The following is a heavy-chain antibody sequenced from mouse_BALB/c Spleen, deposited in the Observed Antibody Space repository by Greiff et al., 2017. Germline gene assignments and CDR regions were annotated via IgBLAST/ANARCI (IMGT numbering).Heavy chain of an antibody. Sequence: VQLQQSGPELVKPGASVKIPCKASGYTFTDYNMDWVKQSHGKSLEWIGDINPNNGGTIYNQKFKGKATLTVDKSSSTAYMELRSLTSEDTAVYYCARQAYYRFYWYFDVWGAGTTVTVSS. J-gene: IGHJ1*01. V-gene: IGHV1-18*01. CDR2: INPNNGGT. D-gene: IGHD2-14*01. CDR1: GYTFTDYN. CDR3: ARQAYYRFYWYFDV.